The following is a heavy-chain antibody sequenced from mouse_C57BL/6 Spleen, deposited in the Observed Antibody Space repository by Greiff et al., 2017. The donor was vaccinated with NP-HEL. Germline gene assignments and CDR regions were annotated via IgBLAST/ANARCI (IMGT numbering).Heavy chain of an antibody. CDR2: IDPSDSYT. CDR1: GYTFTSYW. Sequence: VQLQQSGAELVKPGASVKLSCKASGYTFTSYWMQWVKQRPGQGLEWIGEIDPSDSYTNYNQKFKGKATLTVDTSSSTAYMQLSSLTSEDSAVYYGARRTRGFDYWGQGTTLTVSS. V-gene: IGHV1-50*01. CDR3: ARRTRGFDY. J-gene: IGHJ2*01.